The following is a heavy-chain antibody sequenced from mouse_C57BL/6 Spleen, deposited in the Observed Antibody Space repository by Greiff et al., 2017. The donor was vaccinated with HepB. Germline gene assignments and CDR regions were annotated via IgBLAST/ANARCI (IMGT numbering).Heavy chain of an antibody. V-gene: IGHV1-82*01. CDR2: IYPGDGDT. CDR3: ADYGRGY. Sequence: QVQLQQSGPELVKPGASVKISCKASGYAFSSSWMNWVKQRPGKGLEWIGRIYPGDGDTNYNGKFKGKATLTADKSSSTAYMQLSSLTSEDSAVYFCADYGRGYWGQGTTLTVSS. D-gene: IGHD1-1*01. CDR1: GYAFSSSW. J-gene: IGHJ2*01.